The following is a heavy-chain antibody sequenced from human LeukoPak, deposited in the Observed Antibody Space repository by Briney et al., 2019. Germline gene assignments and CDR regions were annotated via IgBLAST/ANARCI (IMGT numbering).Heavy chain of an antibody. J-gene: IGHJ4*02. V-gene: IGHV3-23*01. CDR3: ARDWSRWLQDFDY. Sequence: GGSLRLSCAVSGFTFSSYAMSWVRQAPGKGLEWVSAISGYDGSTYYADSVKGRFTIPRDNSKNTLYLQMNSLRAEDTAVYYCARDWSRWLQDFDYWGQGTLVTVSS. D-gene: IGHD5-24*01. CDR2: ISGYDGST. CDR1: GFTFSSYA.